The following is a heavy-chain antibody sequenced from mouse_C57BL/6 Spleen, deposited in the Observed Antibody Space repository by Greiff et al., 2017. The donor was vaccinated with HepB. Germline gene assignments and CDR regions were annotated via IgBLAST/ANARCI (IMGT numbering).Heavy chain of an antibody. CDR1: GYSITSGYY. J-gene: IGHJ3*01. D-gene: IGHD2-3*01. CDR2: ISYDGSN. Sequence: DVKLQESGPGLVKPSQSLSLTCSVTGYSITSGYYWNWIRQFPGNKLEWMGYISYDGSNNYNPSLKNRISITRDTSKNQFFLKLNSVTTEDTATYYCARGNYDGYPWFAYWGQGTLVTVSA. V-gene: IGHV3-6*01. CDR3: ARGNYDGYPWFAY.